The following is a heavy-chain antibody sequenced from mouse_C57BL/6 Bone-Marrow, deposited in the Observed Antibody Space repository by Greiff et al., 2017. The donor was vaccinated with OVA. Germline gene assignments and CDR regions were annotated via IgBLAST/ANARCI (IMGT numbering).Heavy chain of an antibody. J-gene: IGHJ2*01. D-gene: IGHD1-1*02. CDR2: IDPENGDT. V-gene: IGHV14-4*01. Sequence: EVQLKESGAELVRPGASVKLSCTASGFNINDDYMHWVKQRPEQGLEWIGWIDPENGDTEYASKFQGKATITADTSSNTAYLQLSSLTSEDTAVYYCTDYYRGYFDYGGQGTTLTVSS. CDR3: TDYYRGYFDY. CDR1: GFNINDDY.